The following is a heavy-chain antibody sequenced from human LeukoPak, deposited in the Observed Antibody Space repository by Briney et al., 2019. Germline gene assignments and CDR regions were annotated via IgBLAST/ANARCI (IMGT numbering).Heavy chain of an antibody. D-gene: IGHD5-12*01. CDR2: IRVTAGST. CDR3: AKAGGATPRAFDI. V-gene: IGHV3-23*01. Sequence: GGSLRLFCAASGFTFNSYAVSWVRQAPGKGLEWVSGIRVTAGSTSSADSVKGRFTISRDNSKNTLYLQMDSLRAEDTALYYCAKAGGATPRAFDIGGQGTMVTVSS. CDR1: GFTFNSYA. J-gene: IGHJ3*02.